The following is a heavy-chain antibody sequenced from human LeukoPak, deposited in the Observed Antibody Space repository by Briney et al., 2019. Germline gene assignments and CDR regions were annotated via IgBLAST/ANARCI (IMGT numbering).Heavy chain of an antibody. V-gene: IGHV1-2*02. CDR2: INPNSGGT. CDR1: GYTFTGYY. J-gene: IGHJ4*02. D-gene: IGHD3-3*01. Sequence: ASVKVSCKASGYTFTGYYMHWVRQAPGQGLEWMGWINPNSGGTNYAQKFQGRVTMTRDTSISTAYMELSRLRSDDTAVYYCARAHKITIFGVVIPAAAGYYFDYWGQGTLVTVSS. CDR3: ARAHKITIFGVVIPAAAGYYFDY.